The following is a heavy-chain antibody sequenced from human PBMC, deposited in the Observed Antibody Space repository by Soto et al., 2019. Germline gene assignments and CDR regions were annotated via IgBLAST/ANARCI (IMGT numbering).Heavy chain of an antibody. D-gene: IGHD2-15*01. Sequence: PSNTLSLTCTVSGGSIISRDYYWSWIRQPPGKGLGWIGYIYYSGSTYYNRFLKSRVTISVDTSKNQFSLKLSSVTAADTAVYYCAIDAGYCSGGSCYSEAGIDYWGQGTLVTVSS. V-gene: IGHV4-30-4*01. J-gene: IGHJ4*02. CDR1: GGSIISRDYY. CDR3: AIDAGYCSGGSCYSEAGIDY. CDR2: IYYSGST.